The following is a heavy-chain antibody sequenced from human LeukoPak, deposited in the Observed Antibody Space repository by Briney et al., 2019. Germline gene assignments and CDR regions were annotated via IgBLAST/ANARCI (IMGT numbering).Heavy chain of an antibody. D-gene: IGHD3-16*01. Sequence: GGSLRLSCAASGFTFSAYYMSWIRRAPGKGLEWVSYRFTISRDNAKNSLYLQMNSLRAEDTAVYYCARAPRNPPFVDVWGQGTTVTVSS. CDR1: GFTFSAYY. CDR3: ARAPRNPPFVDV. J-gene: IGHJ6*02. V-gene: IGHV3-11*01.